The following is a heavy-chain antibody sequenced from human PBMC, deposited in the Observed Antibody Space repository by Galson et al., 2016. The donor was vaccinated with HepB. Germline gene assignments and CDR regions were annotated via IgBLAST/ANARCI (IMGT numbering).Heavy chain of an antibody. V-gene: IGHV3-23*01. D-gene: IGHD2-2*01. Sequence: SLRLSCADPRGTLSMFAMSWVRQAPGKGLEWVSTISGDGGRTYSADSVKGRFTISRHNSKRKLYLQMNSLRAEDTAIYYCAKGGFCISVSCPLEYWGQGTLVTVSS. CDR3: AKGGFCISVSCPLEY. CDR2: ISGDGGRT. CDR1: RGTLSMFA. J-gene: IGHJ4*02.